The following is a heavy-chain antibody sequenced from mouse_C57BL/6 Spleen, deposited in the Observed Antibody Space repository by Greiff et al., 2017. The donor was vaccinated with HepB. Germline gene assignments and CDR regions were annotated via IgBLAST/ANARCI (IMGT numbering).Heavy chain of an antibody. CDR2: IYPGDGDT. J-gene: IGHJ2*01. CDR1: GYAFSSSW. V-gene: IGHV1-82*01. D-gene: IGHD4-1*01. Sequence: VQLKQSGPELVKPGASVKISCKASGYAFSSSWMNWVKQRPGKGLEWIGRIYPGDGDTNYNGKFKGKATLTADKSSSTAYMQLSSLTSEDSAVYFCARGLGFDYWGQGTTLTVSS. CDR3: ARGLGFDY.